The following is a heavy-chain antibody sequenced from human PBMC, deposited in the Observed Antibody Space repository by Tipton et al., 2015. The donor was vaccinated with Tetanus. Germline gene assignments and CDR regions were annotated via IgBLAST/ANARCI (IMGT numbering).Heavy chain of an antibody. D-gene: IGHD2-15*01. CDR2: VYPGDSDP. CDR1: GYSFTSKW. J-gene: IGHJ6*02. V-gene: IGHV5-51*01. CDR3: ARRDCSGGSCSLDV. Sequence: SLRLSCKGSGYSFTSKWIGWVRQMPGKGLEWMGIVYPGDSDPRYSPSFQGQVTISADKSISAAYLQWRSLKASDTGIYYCARRDCSGGSCSLDVWGQGTTVTVSS.